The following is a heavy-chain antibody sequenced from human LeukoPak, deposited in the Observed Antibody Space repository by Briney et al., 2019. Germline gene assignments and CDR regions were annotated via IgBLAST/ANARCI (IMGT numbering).Heavy chain of an antibody. CDR2: IYYSGST. CDR3: ARGPQVEYSNSRPYFGY. Sequence: KASETLSLTCTVSGGSISSYYWSWIRQPPGKGLEWIGYIYYSGSTNYNPSLKSRVTISVDTSKNQFSLKLSSVTAADTAVYYCARGPQVEYSNSRPYFGYWGQGTLVTVSS. J-gene: IGHJ4*02. D-gene: IGHD6-6*01. V-gene: IGHV4-59*01. CDR1: GGSISSYY.